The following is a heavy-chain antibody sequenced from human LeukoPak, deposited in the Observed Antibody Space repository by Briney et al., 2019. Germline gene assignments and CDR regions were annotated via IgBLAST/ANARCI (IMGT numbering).Heavy chain of an antibody. J-gene: IGHJ6*02. V-gene: IGHV4-59*01. CDR2: ISSSGNT. Sequence: SETLSLTCTVSGASISGYFWNWIRQPPGMGLGWIGYISSSGNTNYNPSLKSRVTISVDTSKNQFSLKLSSVTAADTAVYYCASGYYYYGMDVWGQGTTVTVSS. CDR3: ASGYYYYGMDV. CDR1: GASISGYF.